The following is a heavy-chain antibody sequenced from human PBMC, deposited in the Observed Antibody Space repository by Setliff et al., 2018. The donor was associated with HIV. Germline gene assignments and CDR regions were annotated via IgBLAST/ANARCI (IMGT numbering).Heavy chain of an antibody. D-gene: IGHD2-15*01. V-gene: IGHV4-59*04. J-gene: IGHJ4*02. CDR2: IFYGGSVYHSGRT. CDR1: GDSLNGFY. Sequence: SETLSLTCHVSGDSLNGFYWSWIRQSPARGLEWIGCIFYGGSVYHSGRTYFNPSLKSRVTMSADTSKNQFSLKLSSVTAADTAVYYCASSPAWRSDFGLHTFDYWGQGTLVTVSS. CDR3: ASSPAWRSDFGLHTFDY.